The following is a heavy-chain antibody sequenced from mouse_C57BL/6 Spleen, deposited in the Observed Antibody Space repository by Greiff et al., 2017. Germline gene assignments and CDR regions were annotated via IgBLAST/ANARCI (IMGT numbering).Heavy chain of an antibody. V-gene: IGHV1-54*01. CDR3: ARSVDY. J-gene: IGHJ2*01. CDR1: GYAFTNYL. Sequence: VKLMESGAELVRPGTSVKVSCKASGYAFTNYLIEWVKQRPGQGLEWIGVINPGSGGTNYNEKFKGKATLTADKSSSTAYMQLSSLTSEDSAVYFCARSVDYWGQGTTLTVSS. CDR2: INPGSGGT.